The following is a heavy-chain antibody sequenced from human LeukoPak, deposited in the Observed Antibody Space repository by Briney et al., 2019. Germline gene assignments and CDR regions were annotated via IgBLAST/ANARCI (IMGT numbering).Heavy chain of an antibody. CDR2: IYSGVST. D-gene: IGHD6-19*01. J-gene: IGHJ4*02. Sequence: GGSLRLSCAASGFTVSSNYMSWVRQAPGKGLEWVSVIYSGVSTYYADSVKGRFTISRDNSKNTLYLQMNSLRAEDTAVYYCASWPGGWYGEDSWGQGTLVTVSS. CDR3: ASWPGGWYGEDS. CDR1: GFTVSSNY. V-gene: IGHV3-53*01.